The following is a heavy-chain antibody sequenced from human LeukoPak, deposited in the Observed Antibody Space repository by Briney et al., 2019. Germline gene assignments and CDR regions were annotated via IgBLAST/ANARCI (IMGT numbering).Heavy chain of an antibody. D-gene: IGHD3-10*01. CDR3: ARGRSSGSGSSGHDAFDI. J-gene: IGHJ3*02. Sequence: PSETLSLTCAVYGGSFSGYYWSWIRQPPGKGREWIGEITHSGSTNYNPSLRSRVTISVDTSKNQFSLKLSSVTVADAAVYYCARGRSSGSGSSGHDAFDIWGQGTMVTVSS. CDR2: ITHSGST. V-gene: IGHV4-34*01. CDR1: GGSFSGYY.